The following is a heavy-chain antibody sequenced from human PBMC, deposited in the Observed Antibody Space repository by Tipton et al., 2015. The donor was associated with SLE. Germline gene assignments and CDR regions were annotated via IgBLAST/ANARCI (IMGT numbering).Heavy chain of an antibody. CDR3: AKTSSRYPYFDY. V-gene: IGHV4-39*01. Sequence: TLSLTCTVSGGAISRSSHSWDWIRLPPGKGREWIGSIYYSGTTYYNPSLKSRVTTSLDTSENQFSLKLNSVTAADTAMYYCAKTSSRYPYFDYWGQGTLVTVSS. CDR1: GGAISRSSHS. D-gene: IGHD6-13*01. CDR2: IYYSGTT. J-gene: IGHJ4*02.